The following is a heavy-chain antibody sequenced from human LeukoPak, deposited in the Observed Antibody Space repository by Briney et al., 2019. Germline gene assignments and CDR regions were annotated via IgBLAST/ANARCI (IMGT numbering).Heavy chain of an antibody. V-gene: IGHV3-23*01. D-gene: IGHD3-10*02. J-gene: IGHJ6*04. CDR1: GFTFSSSA. Sequence: GGSLRLSCAASGFTFSSSAMSWVRRAPGKGLEWVSAIIGSGFGTYYADSVKGRFTISRDNAKNSLYLQMNSLRAEDTAVYYCAELGITMIGGVWGKGTTVTISS. CDR3: AELGITMIGGV. CDR2: IIGSGFGT.